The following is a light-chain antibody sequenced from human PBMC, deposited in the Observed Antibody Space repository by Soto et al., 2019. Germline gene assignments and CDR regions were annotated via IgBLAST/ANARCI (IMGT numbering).Light chain of an antibody. V-gene: IGKV1-27*01. Sequence: DIKMTQSPSSLSASVGERVTITCRARQGINNYLAWYQQKPGKVPTLLISAASTLQSGVPSRFSGSGSGTDFTLTIISLQPEDVATYYCQKFNAVPTFGGGTKVEI. CDR1: QGINNY. CDR2: AAS. CDR3: QKFNAVPT. J-gene: IGKJ4*01.